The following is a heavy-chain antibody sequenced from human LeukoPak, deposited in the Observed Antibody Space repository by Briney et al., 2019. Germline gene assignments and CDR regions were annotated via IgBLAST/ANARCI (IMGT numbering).Heavy chain of an antibody. J-gene: IGHJ6*03. D-gene: IGHD1-26*01. Sequence: SETLSLTCAVSGGSISSYYWSWIRQPPGKGLEWIGYIYYSGSTNYNPSLKSRVTISVDTSKNQFSLKLSSLTAADTAVYYCARDGPVTGSYPYYYYYYMDVWGKGTTVTVSS. CDR3: ARDGPVTGSYPYYYYYYMDV. CDR2: IYYSGST. V-gene: IGHV4-59*01. CDR1: GGSISSYY.